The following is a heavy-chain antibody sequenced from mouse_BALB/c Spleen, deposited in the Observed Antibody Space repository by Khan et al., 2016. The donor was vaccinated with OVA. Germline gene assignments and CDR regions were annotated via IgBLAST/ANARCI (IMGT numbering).Heavy chain of an antibody. D-gene: IGHD2-14*01. CDR2: IWGGGGT. CDR1: GFSLSRYN. CDR3: GRAYYRYDGYDAMDY. J-gene: IGHJ4*01. V-gene: IGHV2-6-4*01. Sequence: VQLKESGPGLVAPSQSLSITCTVSGFSLSRYNIHWVRQPPGKGLEWLGMIWGGGGTDYNSTLKIRLSISKDNSKSQVFLKMNSLQTDDTAMYYCGRAYYRYDGYDAMDYWGQGTSVTVSS.